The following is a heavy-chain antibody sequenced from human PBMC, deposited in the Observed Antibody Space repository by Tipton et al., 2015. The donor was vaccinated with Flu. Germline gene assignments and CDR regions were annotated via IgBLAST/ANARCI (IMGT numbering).Heavy chain of an antibody. CDR3: ATRGDYFDY. CDR1: GFTSSLYY. D-gene: IGHD3-10*01. V-gene: IGHV3-30*04. CDR2: ISQDGSNK. J-gene: IGHJ4*02. Sequence: SLRLSCAASGFTSSLYYLHWVRQAPGKGLEWVAMISQDGSNKGYVESVKGRFTISRDNSKNSLYLQMNSLRAEDTAVYYCATRGDYFDYWGQGTLVTVSS.